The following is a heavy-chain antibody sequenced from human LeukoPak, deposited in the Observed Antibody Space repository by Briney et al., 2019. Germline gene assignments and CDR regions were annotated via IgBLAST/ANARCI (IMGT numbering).Heavy chain of an antibody. Sequence: PGGSLRLSCAASGFTFSSYGMHWVRQAPGKGLEWVAVISHDGSDKYYADSVKGRFTISRDNSKNTVDLQMNSLRAEDTAVYYCARASGTTVTPPGYWGQGTLVTVSS. J-gene: IGHJ4*02. CDR3: ARASGTTVTPPGY. V-gene: IGHV3-30*03. CDR2: ISHDGSDK. D-gene: IGHD4-17*01. CDR1: GFTFSSYG.